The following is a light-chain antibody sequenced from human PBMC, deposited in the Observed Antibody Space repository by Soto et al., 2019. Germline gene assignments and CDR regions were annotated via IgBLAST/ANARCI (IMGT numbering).Light chain of an antibody. Sequence: QSVLTQPPSVSAAPGQKVTISCSGSSSNIGNNFVSWYQQLPGTAPKLLIYDVTKRPSGVPDRFSGSKSGNTASLTISGLQAEDEADYYCCSYAGSYSWVFGGGTQLTVL. V-gene: IGLV1-51*01. CDR3: CSYAGSYSWV. CDR2: DVT. CDR1: SSNIGNNF. J-gene: IGLJ3*02.